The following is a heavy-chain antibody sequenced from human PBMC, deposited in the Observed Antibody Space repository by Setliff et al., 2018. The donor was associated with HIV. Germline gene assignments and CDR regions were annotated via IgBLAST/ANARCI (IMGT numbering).Heavy chain of an antibody. J-gene: IGHJ4*02. Sequence: GASVKVSCKVSGYTLTELSRHWVRQAPGQGLEWMGGFNPEDGETIYAQKFQGRVTMTEDPSTDTASMELSSLRSEDTAVYYCATGKSGIEFDYWGQGTLVTVSS. D-gene: IGHD1-26*01. CDR1: GYTLTELS. V-gene: IGHV1-24*01. CDR3: ATGKSGIEFDY. CDR2: FNPEDGET.